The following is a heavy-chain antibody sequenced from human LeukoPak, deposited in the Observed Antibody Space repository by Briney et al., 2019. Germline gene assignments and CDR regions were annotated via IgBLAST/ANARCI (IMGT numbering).Heavy chain of an antibody. CDR3: ARGRSIVSDY. V-gene: IGHV1-18*01. D-gene: IGHD3-22*01. Sequence: ASVKVSCKASGGTFSSYAISWVRQAPGQGLEWMGWIIAYNGNTNYAQKLQGRVTMTTDTSTSTAYMELRSLRSDDTAVYYCARGRSIVSDYWGQGTLVTVSS. CDR1: GGTFSSYA. CDR2: IIAYNGNT. J-gene: IGHJ4*02.